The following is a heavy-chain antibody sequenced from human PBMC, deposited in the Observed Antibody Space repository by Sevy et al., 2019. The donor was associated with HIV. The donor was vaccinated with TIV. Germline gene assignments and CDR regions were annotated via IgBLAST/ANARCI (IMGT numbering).Heavy chain of an antibody. Sequence: SETLSLTCAVSGGSISSSNWWSWVRQPPGKRLEWIGEIYHSGSTNYNPSLKSRVTISVDKSKNQFSLKLSSVTAADTAVYYCARAMGDSSGWYWFDPWGQGTLVTVSS. D-gene: IGHD6-19*01. CDR3: ARAMGDSSGWYWFDP. CDR2: IYHSGST. CDR1: GGSISSSNW. J-gene: IGHJ5*02. V-gene: IGHV4-4*02.